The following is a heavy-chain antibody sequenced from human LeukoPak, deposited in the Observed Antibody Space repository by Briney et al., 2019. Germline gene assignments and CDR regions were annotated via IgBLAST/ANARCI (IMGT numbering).Heavy chain of an antibody. CDR2: INHSGST. CDR1: GGSFSGYY. V-gene: IGHV4-34*01. Sequence: SETLSLTCAVYGGSFSGYYWSWIRQPPGKGLEWIGEINHSGSTNYNPSLKSRVTISVDTSKNQFSLKLSSVTAADTAMYYCSKERPEEYYASGSYFDDWGQGTLVTVSS. D-gene: IGHD3-10*01. CDR3: SKERPEEYYASGSYFDD. J-gene: IGHJ4*02.